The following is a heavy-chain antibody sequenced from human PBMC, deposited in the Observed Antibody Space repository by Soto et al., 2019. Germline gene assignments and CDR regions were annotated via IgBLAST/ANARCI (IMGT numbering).Heavy chain of an antibody. D-gene: IGHD3-10*01. CDR3: ARAGSGTMVRGVIIGGDY. V-gene: IGHV1-3*01. CDR2: INAGNGNT. Sequence: ASGKVSCKASGYTFTSYAMHWVRQAPGQRLEWMGWINAGNGNTKYSQKFQGRVTITRDTSTSTAYMELRSLRSGDTAVYYCARAGSGTMVRGVIIGGDYWGQGTLVTVSS. J-gene: IGHJ4*02. CDR1: GYTFTSYA.